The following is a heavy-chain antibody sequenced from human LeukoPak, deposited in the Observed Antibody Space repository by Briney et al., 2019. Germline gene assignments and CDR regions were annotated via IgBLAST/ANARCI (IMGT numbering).Heavy chain of an antibody. J-gene: IGHJ4*02. V-gene: IGHV3-9*01. D-gene: IGHD3-10*01. CDR3: ARDFGITWAQYYFDY. Sequence: PGGSLRLSCAASGFTFDDYAMHWVRQAPGKGLEWVSSISWNSGSIGYADSVKGRFTISRDNAKNSLYLQMNSLRAEDTALYYCARDFGITWAQYYFDYWGQGTLVTVSS. CDR2: ISWNSGSI. CDR1: GFTFDDYA.